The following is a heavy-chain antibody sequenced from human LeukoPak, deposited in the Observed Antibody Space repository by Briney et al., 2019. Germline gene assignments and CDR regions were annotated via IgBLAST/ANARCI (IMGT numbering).Heavy chain of an antibody. V-gene: IGHV4-59*12. Sequence: SETLSLTCTVSGGSISSYYWSWIRQPPGKGLEYIGYIYYSGSTNYNPSLKSRVTISVDTSKNQFSLKLSSVTAADTAVYYCARRIGYDSSLPTGRFDPWGQGTLVTVSS. CDR3: ARRIGYDSSLPTGRFDP. CDR2: IYYSGST. J-gene: IGHJ5*02. D-gene: IGHD3-22*01. CDR1: GGSISSYY.